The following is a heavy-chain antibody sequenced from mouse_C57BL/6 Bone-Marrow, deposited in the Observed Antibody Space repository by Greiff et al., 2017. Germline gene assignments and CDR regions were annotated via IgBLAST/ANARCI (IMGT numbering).Heavy chain of an antibody. CDR1: GYTFTSYW. Sequence: QVHVKQPGAELVRPGTSVKLSCKASGYTFTSYWMHWVKQRPGQGLEWIGVIDPSDSYTNYNQKFKGKATLTVDTSSSTAYMQLSSLTSEDSAFYYSGGYIYWGQGTTLTVSS. CDR2: IDPSDSYT. J-gene: IGHJ2*01. CDR3: GGYIY. V-gene: IGHV1-59*01. D-gene: IGHD1-3*01.